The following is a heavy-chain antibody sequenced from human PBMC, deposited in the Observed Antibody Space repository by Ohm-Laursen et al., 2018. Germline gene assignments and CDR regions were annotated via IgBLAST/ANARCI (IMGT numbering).Heavy chain of an antibody. CDR2: ISSSGSTI. Sequence: LRLSCAPPRFTFSSCAMSWVRQAPGKGLEWVSYISSSGSTIYYADSVKGRFTISRDNAKNSLYLQMNSLRARDTAVYYCARGGQQQVEDYWGQGTLVTVSS. J-gene: IGHJ4*02. CDR3: ARGGQQQVEDY. CDR1: RFTFSSCA. D-gene: IGHD6-13*01. V-gene: IGHV3-11*01.